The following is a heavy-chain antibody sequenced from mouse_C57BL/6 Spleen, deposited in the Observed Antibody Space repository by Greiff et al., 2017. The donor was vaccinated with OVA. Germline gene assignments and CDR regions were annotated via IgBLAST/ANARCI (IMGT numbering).Heavy chain of an antibody. Sequence: EVQRVESGAELVKPGASVKLSCTASGFNIKDYYMHWVKQRTEQGLEWIGRLDPEDGETKYAPKFQGKATITADTSSNTAYLQLSSLTSEDTAVYYCARDYYGSSLCDYWGQGTTLTVSS. CDR2: LDPEDGET. CDR1: GFNIKDYY. D-gene: IGHD1-1*01. CDR3: ARDYYGSSLCDY. V-gene: IGHV14-2*01. J-gene: IGHJ2*01.